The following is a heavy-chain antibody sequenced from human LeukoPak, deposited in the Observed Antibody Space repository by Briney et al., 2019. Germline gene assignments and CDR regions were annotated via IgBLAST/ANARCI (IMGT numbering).Heavy chain of an antibody. J-gene: IGHJ4*02. Sequence: GGSLRLSCADSGFTFTSYAMSWVRQAPGKGLEWVSAISGSGSSTYYADSVKGRFTISRDNSKNTLYLQMNSLRAEDTAVYYCARERAYVGSSGYYYDYWGQGTLVTVSS. CDR1: GFTFTSYA. D-gene: IGHD3-22*01. CDR2: ISGSGSST. CDR3: ARERAYVGSSGYYYDY. V-gene: IGHV3-23*01.